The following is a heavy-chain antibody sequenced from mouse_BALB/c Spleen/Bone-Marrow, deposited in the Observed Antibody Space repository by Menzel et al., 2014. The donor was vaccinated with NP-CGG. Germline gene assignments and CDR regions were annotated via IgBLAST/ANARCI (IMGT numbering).Heavy chain of an antibody. D-gene: IGHD1-1*02. J-gene: IGHJ4*01. Sequence: VQLQESGAELMKPGASVMISCKATGYTFXDYWIEWVKQRPGHGLEWIGEILPGGGSTNYNENFKGKATFTADTSSNTAYMQLSSLTSEDSAVYYCAKGGHVMDYWGHGTSVTVSS. CDR3: AKGGHVMDY. V-gene: IGHV1-9*01. CDR1: GYTFXDYW. CDR2: ILPGGGST.